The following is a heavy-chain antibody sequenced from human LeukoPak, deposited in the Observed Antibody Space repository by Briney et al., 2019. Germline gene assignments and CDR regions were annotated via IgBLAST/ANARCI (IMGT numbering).Heavy chain of an antibody. CDR2: ISGSGGST. CDR3: AKVGSGYYYDVYYFDY. Sequence: GGSLRLSCAASGFTFSSYAMSWVRQAPGKGLEWVSAISGSGGSTYYADSAKGRFTISRDNSKNTLYLQMNSLRAEDTAVYYCAKVGSGYYYDVYYFDYWGQGTLVTVSS. J-gene: IGHJ4*02. V-gene: IGHV3-23*01. CDR1: GFTFSSYA. D-gene: IGHD3-22*01.